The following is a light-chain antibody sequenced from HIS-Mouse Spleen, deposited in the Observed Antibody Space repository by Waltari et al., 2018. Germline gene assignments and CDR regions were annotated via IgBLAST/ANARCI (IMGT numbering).Light chain of an antibody. V-gene: IGLV3-10*01. Sequence: SYELTQPPSVSVSPGQTARITCSGDALPTKYAYLYQQKSGQAPVLVIYEDSKRPSGIPERFSGSSSGTMATLTISGAQVEDEADYYCYSTDSSGNHRVFGGGTKLTVL. CDR2: EDS. J-gene: IGLJ2*01. CDR3: YSTDSSGNHRV. CDR1: ALPTKY.